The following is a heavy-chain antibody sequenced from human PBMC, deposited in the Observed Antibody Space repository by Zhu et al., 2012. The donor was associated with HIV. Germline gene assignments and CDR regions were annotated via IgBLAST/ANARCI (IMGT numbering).Heavy chain of an antibody. CDR2: VYYSGTT. V-gene: IGHV4-38-2*02. CDR1: RYSIISGYY. J-gene: IGHJ6*03. CDR3: ARHDHYSYYMDV. Sequence: VQLQESGPGLVKPSETLSLTCTVSRYSIISGYYWGWIRQSPGKGLEWIGAVYYSGTTYYNPSLKNRVSISVDASGEQFSLKLFSVTAADTAIYYCARHDHYSYYMDVWGRGTTVAVSS.